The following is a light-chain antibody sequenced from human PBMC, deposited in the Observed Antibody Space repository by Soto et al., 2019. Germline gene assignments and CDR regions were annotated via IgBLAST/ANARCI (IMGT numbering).Light chain of an antibody. Sequence: QSALIQPPSASGSPGQSATISCTGTRSDVGGYGYVSWYQQYPGKAPKLMIYEVTKRPSGVPDRFSGSKSGNTASLTVSGLQTEDEADYYCSSYAGSNTDVVFGGGTKLTVL. CDR1: RSDVGGYGY. CDR3: SSYAGSNTDVV. V-gene: IGLV2-8*01. J-gene: IGLJ2*01. CDR2: EVT.